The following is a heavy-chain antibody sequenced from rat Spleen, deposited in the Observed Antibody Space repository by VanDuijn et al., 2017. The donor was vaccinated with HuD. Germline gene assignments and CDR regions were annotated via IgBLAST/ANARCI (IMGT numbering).Heavy chain of an antibody. V-gene: IGHV5-25*01. CDR1: GFTFSYYD. D-gene: IGHD1-9*01. Sequence: EVQLVESGGGLVQPGRSLKLSCAASGFTFSYYDMAWVRQAPTKGLEWVASISPSGDSTYYRDSVKGRFTVSRDNAKSTLYLQMDSLRSEDTATYYCARRTYYGYTGYFDYWGQGTLVTVSS. CDR2: ISPSGDST. CDR3: ARRTYYGYTGYFDY. J-gene: IGHJ3*01.